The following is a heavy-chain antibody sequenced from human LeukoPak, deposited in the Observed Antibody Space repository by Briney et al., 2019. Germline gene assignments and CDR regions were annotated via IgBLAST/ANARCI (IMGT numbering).Heavy chain of an antibody. V-gene: IGHV4-31*03. CDR3: ARGAMGGANWFDP. D-gene: IGHD5-18*01. CDR1: RGSINNGGHY. CDR2: IHYNGNT. Sequence: SETLSLTCTVSRGSINNGGHYWTRIRQHPGKGLEWIGYIHYNGNTYYNPSLKSRLTISLDTSKNQFSLELSSVTAADTAVYYCARGAMGGANWFDPWGQGTLVTVSS. J-gene: IGHJ5*02.